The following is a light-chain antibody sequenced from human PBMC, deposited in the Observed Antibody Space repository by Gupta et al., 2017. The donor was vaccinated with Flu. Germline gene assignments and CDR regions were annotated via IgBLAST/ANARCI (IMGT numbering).Light chain of an antibody. CDR2: KIS. Sequence: DIVMTQTPLSSPVTLGQPASISCRSSQSLVHSDGNTYLSWIQQRPGQPPRLLISKISNRGSGVTDRFNGSGAGTDFTLSISRGEAEDVGVYYCRQAKQLPRTFGQGTKVEIE. J-gene: IGKJ1*01. CDR3: RQAKQLPRT. V-gene: IGKV2-24*01. CDR1: QSLVHSDGNTY.